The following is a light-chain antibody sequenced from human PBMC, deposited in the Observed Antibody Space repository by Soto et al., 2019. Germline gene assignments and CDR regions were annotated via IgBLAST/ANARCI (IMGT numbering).Light chain of an antibody. V-gene: IGKV3-20*01. CDR2: AAS. CDR1: QSVSSNK. CDR3: QDYGTSWT. J-gene: IGKJ1*01. Sequence: ETALTQSPATVSSSLGARATLPCRASQSVSSNKLAWYQQKPGQAPRLLFYAASSRATGIPDRFSGSGSGTDFTLTINRLEPEDFAVYYCQDYGTSWTFGQGTKVDIK.